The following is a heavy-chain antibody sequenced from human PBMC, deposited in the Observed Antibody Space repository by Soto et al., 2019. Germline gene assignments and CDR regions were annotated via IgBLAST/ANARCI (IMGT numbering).Heavy chain of an antibody. V-gene: IGHV4-31*03. CDR2: IYYSGST. CDR3: ARVRRSQILYYYYAMDV. J-gene: IGHJ6*02. D-gene: IGHD3-3*01. CDR1: VGSISSGGYY. Sequence: QVHLQEWGPGLWKPSQTLSLTCTFPVGSISSGGYYWSWIRQHPGKGREGFGYIYYSGSTYYNPSLKSRVTISVDTSKNQFSLKLSSVTAADSAVYYCARVRRSQILYYYYAMDVWGQGTTVTVSS.